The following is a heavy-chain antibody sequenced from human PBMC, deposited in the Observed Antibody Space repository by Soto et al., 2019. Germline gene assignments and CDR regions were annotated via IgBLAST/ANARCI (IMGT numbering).Heavy chain of an antibody. D-gene: IGHD1-1*01. CDR1: GFSFSTYG. CDR3: AKWNGYGDH. V-gene: IGHV3-23*01. CDR2: VSGGSGTT. J-gene: IGHJ4*02. Sequence: EVPLLESGGGLVQPGGSLRLSFAVSGFSFSTYGVTWVRQAPGKGLEWVSGVSGGSGTTHYADSVKGRFTITGDTSKNTVYLQMSSLRVEDTAVYYGAKWNGYGDHWGQGTLVTVSS.